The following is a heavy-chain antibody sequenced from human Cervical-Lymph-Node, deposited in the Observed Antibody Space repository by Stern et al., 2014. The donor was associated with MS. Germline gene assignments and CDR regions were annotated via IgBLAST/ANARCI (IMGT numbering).Heavy chain of an antibody. CDR2: IYFSGST. V-gene: IGHV4-31*03. D-gene: IGHD3-22*01. CDR3: ARGGHYYDTNGYYYEGYFDY. Sequence: QVQLQESGPGLVKPSQTLSLTCTVSGGSISSGGYVWSWIRQHPGKGLEWIGFIYFSGSTYYTPSLKSRLTISLDTSKNQFSLNLSSVTAADTAVYYCARGGHYYDTNGYYYEGYFDYWGQGTLVTVSS. J-gene: IGHJ4*02. CDR1: GGSISSGGYV.